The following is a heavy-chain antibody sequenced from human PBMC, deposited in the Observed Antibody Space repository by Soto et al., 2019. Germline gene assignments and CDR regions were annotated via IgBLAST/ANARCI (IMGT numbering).Heavy chain of an antibody. J-gene: IGHJ6*02. Sequence: QVQLQESGPGLVKPSETLSFTCNVSGGSISSGGYYWSWIRQLPGKGLEWIGYIYHRGGPYSNPALKRRITISEDTSKNQFSLKMTSVTAADTAVYFCARAPGRMMNALRYYYGLNVWGQGTTVTVTS. V-gene: IGHV4-31*02. CDR2: IYHRGGP. CDR1: GGSISSGGYY. D-gene: IGHD2-8*01. CDR3: ARAPGRMMNALRYYYGLNV.